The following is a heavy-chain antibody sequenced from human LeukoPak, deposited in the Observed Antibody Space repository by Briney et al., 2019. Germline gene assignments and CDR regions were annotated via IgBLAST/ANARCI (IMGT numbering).Heavy chain of an antibody. CDR2: IYYSGST. J-gene: IGHJ6*02. CDR3: ARQKWEQQGRDYYFNGLDV. CDR1: GGSISSSSYY. V-gene: IGHV4-39*01. D-gene: IGHD1/OR15-1a*01. Sequence: SETLSLTCTVSGGSISSSSYYWGWIRQPPGKGLEWIGSIYYSGSTYYNPSLKSRVTISVDTSKNQFSLKPSPVTAADTAVYYCARQKWEQQGRDYYFNGLDVWGPGTTVIVSS.